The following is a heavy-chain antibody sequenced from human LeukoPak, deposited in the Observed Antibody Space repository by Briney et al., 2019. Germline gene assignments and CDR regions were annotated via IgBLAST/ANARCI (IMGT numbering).Heavy chain of an antibody. CDR3: ARYSIRYFDAFDI. CDR2: IYYSGST. CDR1: GGSISIYY. Sequence: SETLSLTCTVSGGSISIYYWSWIRQPPGKGLEWIGYIYYSGSTNYNPSLKSRVTISEDTSKNQFSLKLSSVTAADTAVYYCARYSIRYFDAFDIWGQGTMVTVSS. V-gene: IGHV4-59*08. D-gene: IGHD3-9*01. J-gene: IGHJ3*02.